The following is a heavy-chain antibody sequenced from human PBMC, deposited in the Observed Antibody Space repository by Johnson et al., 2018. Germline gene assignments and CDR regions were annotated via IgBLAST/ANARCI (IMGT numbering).Heavy chain of an antibody. CDR1: GFTFSSYS. CDR2: ISSSGSTI. J-gene: IGHJ3*02. V-gene: IGHV3-48*01. Sequence: VQLVQSGGGLVQPGGSLRLSCAASGFTFSSYSMNWVRQAPGKGLEWLSSISSSGSTIYYADSVKGRFTISRDNAKNSLYLQMNSLRAEDTAVYYCASKGSSGWYLGAFDIWGQGTMVTVSS. D-gene: IGHD6-19*01. CDR3: ASKGSSGWYLGAFDI.